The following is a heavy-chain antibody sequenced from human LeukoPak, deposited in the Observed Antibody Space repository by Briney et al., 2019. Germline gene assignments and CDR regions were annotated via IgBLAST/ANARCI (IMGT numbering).Heavy chain of an antibody. Sequence: GASVKVSCKASGYTFTGFYMHWVRQAPGQGLEWMGWINPNSSGTNYAQKFQGRVTMTRDMSTNTFYMELSSLRFDDTAVYYCARDVSYSGSRDAWWFDPWGQGTLVTVSS. CDR3: ARDVSYSGSRDAWWFDP. CDR1: GYTFTGFY. V-gene: IGHV1-2*02. J-gene: IGHJ5*02. CDR2: INPNSSGT. D-gene: IGHD6-13*01.